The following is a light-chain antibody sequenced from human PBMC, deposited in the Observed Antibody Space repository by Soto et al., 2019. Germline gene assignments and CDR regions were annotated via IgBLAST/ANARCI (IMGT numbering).Light chain of an antibody. CDR1: QSISSW. V-gene: IGKV1-5*01. CDR2: DVS. J-gene: IGKJ1*01. Sequence: DIQMTQSPSTLSASVGDRVTITCRASQSISSWLAWYQQKPGIPPKLLIYDVSALIRGVPSRFSGSGSGTEFTLTISSLQPDDVATYYCQQYDSYSATFGQGTKVDIK. CDR3: QQYDSYSAT.